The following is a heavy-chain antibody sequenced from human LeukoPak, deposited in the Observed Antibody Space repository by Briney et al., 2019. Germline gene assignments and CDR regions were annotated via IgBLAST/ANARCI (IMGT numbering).Heavy chain of an antibody. Sequence: GGTLRLSCAASGSTFSSYGMSWVRQAPGKGLEWVSAISGSGGSTYYADSVKGRFTISRDNAKNSLYLQMNSLRAEDTAVYYCARDRANRGYDFWSGYYDYMDVWGKGTTVTVSS. V-gene: IGHV3-23*01. D-gene: IGHD3-3*01. CDR2: ISGSGGST. J-gene: IGHJ6*03. CDR1: GSTFSSYG. CDR3: ARDRANRGYDFWSGYYDYMDV.